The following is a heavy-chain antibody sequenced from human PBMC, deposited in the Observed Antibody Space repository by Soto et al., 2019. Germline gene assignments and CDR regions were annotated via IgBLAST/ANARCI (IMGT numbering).Heavy chain of an antibody. Sequence: PSETLSLTCTVSGGSISSEGYYWSWFRQLPGKGLEWIGDIYYSGSAYYNPSLKSRLSMSGDASKNQFSLKLSSVTAADTALYYCARGKGYSYGPYYFDDWGQGTLVTVSS. CDR3: ARGKGYSYGPYYFDD. CDR2: IYYSGSA. J-gene: IGHJ4*02. V-gene: IGHV4-31*03. CDR1: GGSISSEGYY. D-gene: IGHD5-18*01.